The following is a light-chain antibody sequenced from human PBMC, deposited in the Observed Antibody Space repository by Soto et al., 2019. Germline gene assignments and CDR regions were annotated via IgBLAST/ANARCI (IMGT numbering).Light chain of an antibody. CDR1: QRVTGSF. V-gene: IGKV3-20*01. J-gene: IGKJ1*01. CDR3: QQHGSSPWT. CDR2: GAS. Sequence: EILMTQSPGTLSLSPGARATLSCRASQRVTGSFLAWYQQKPGQAPRLLIYGASNRASGIPDRFSGSGSGTDFTLTVSRLEPEDFAVYYCQQHGSSPWTFGQGTKVEIK.